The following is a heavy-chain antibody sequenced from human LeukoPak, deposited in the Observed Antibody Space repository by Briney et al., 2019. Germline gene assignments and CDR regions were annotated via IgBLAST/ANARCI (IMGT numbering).Heavy chain of an antibody. CDR2: IDSGDIT. D-gene: IGHD3-16*01. J-gene: IGHJ6*03. CDR1: GFTVSSNY. Sequence: GGSLRLSCAASGFTVSSNYMSWVRQAPGKGLEWVSGIIDSGDITYYANSVKGRFTISRDNSKNTLYLQMNSLRAEGTAVYYCAKLGGQEVYNYYVGVWGKGTTVAVSS. CDR3: AKLGGQEVYNYYVGV. V-gene: IGHV3-53*01.